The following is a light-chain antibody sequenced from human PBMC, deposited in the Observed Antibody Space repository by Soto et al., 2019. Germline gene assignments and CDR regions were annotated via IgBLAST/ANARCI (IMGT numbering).Light chain of an antibody. CDR1: QSVSSSY. CDR2: GAS. V-gene: IGKV3-20*01. Sequence: EIVLTQSPGTLSLSPGERATLSCRASQSVSSSYLAWYQQKPGQAPRLLIYGASSRATGIPDRFSGSGSGTDFTLTINSLQSEDFAVYFCHQYNFWPTFGQGTTVDIK. CDR3: HQYNFWPT. J-gene: IGKJ1*01.